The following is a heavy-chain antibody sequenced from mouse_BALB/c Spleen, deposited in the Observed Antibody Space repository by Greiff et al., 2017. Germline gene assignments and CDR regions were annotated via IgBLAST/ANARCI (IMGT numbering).Heavy chain of an antibody. Sequence: VQLQQSGPELVKPGASVKMSCKASGYTFTSYVMHWVKQKPGQGLEWIGYINPYNDGTKYNEKFKGKATLTSDKSSSTAYMELSSLTSEDSAVYYCARGRYDEGASFAYWGQGTLVTVSA. CDR1: GYTFTSYV. V-gene: IGHV1-14*01. J-gene: IGHJ3*01. CDR2: INPYNDGT. CDR3: ARGRYDEGASFAY. D-gene: IGHD2-14*01.